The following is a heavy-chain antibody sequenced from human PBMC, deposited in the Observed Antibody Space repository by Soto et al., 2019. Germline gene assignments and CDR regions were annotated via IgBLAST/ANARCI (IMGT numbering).Heavy chain of an antibody. J-gene: IGHJ4*02. Sequence: SETLSLTCAVYGGSFSGYYCSWIRQPPGKGLEWIGEINHSGSTNYNPSLKSRVTISVDTSKNQFSLKLSSVTAADTAVYYCARAYYDFWSGYYFDYWGQGTLVTVSS. D-gene: IGHD3-3*01. CDR2: INHSGST. CDR3: ARAYYDFWSGYYFDY. CDR1: GGSFSGYY. V-gene: IGHV4-34*01.